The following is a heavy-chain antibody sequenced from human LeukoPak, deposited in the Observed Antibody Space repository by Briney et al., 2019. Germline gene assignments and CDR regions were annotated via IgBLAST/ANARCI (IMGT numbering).Heavy chain of an antibody. CDR3: VALLRGIGY. CDR2: SRNEGHSYST. Sequence: GGSLRLSCAVSGFTFSDHYMDWVRQAPGKGLEWIGRSRNEGHSYSTDFAASVRGRASLSRDHSRNSLYLQINSLRTDDTAVYYCVALLRGIGYWGQGTLVAVSS. CDR1: GFTFSDHY. D-gene: IGHD3-10*01. V-gene: IGHV3-72*01. J-gene: IGHJ4*02.